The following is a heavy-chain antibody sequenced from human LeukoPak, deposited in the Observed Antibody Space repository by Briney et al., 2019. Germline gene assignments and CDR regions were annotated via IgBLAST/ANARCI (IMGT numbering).Heavy chain of an antibody. Sequence: APVKVSCKASGYTFTSYGISWVRQAPGQGLEWMGWISAYNGNTNYAQKLQGRVTMTTDTSTSTAYMELRSLRSDDTAVYYCARVWFGTGIAVAGSLDYWGQGTLVTVSS. J-gene: IGHJ4*02. CDR3: ARVWFGTGIAVAGSLDY. CDR1: GYTFTSYG. V-gene: IGHV1-18*01. CDR2: ISAYNGNT. D-gene: IGHD6-19*01.